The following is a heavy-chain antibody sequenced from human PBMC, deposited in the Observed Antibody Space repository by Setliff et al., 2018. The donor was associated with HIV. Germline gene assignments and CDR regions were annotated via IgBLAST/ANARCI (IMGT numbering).Heavy chain of an antibody. J-gene: IGHJ6*03. CDR1: GESVSGYY. CDR2: LYDTGRT. Sequence: PSETLSLTCTVYGESVSGYYWTWIRQAPAKGLEWIGTLYDTGRTYYNPPLKSRVSIFVDTTKNEFSLTLRSVTAADTAVYFCVNSGYDGDYYYYYMDVWGKGTTVTVSS. D-gene: IGHD5-12*01. V-gene: IGHV4-34*01. CDR3: VNSGYDGDYYYYYMDV.